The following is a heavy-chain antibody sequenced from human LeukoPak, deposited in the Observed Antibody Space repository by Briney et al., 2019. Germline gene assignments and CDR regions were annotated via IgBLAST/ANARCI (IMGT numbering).Heavy chain of an antibody. Sequence: GESLKISCKGSGHTFNNYWIAWVRQMPGKGLEWMGIIYPIDSETRYSPSFQGQVTISADKSVSTAYLQWSSLKASDTAIYYCARQYDDYGDDTFDIWGQGTMVTVSS. CDR3: ARQYDDYGDDTFDI. CDR2: IYPIDSET. V-gene: IGHV5-51*01. J-gene: IGHJ3*02. CDR1: GHTFNNYW. D-gene: IGHD4-17*01.